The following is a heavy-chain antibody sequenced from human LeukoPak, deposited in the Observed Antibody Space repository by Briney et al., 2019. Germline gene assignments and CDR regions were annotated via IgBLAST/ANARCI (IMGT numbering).Heavy chain of an antibody. D-gene: IGHD3-3*01. J-gene: IGHJ3*02. Sequence: GGSLRLSCAASGFTFSDYYMRWIRHAPGTGLEWVSYISSSGSTIYYADSVKGRFIISRNNAKNSLYLQMNSLRAEDTAVYYCARGAIFGVLKGIDAFDIWGQGTMVTVSS. CDR3: ARGAIFGVLKGIDAFDI. CDR1: GFTFSDYY. CDR2: ISSSGSTI. V-gene: IGHV3-11*04.